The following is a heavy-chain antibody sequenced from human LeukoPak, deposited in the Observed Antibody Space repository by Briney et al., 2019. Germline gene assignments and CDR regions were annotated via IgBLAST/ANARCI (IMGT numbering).Heavy chain of an antibody. V-gene: IGHV3-21*01. CDR2: ISSSSSYI. CDR1: GFTFSSYS. Sequence: KPGGSLRLSCAASGFTFSSYSMNWVRQAPGKGLEWVSSISSSSSYIYYADSVKGRFTISRDNAKNSLYLQMNSLRVEDTAVYYCAKGRRSGSYYDPPDYWGQGTLVTVSS. D-gene: IGHD1-26*01. J-gene: IGHJ4*02. CDR3: AKGRRSGSYYDPPDY.